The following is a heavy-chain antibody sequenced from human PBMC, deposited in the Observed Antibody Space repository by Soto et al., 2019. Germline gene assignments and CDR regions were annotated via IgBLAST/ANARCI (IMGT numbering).Heavy chain of an antibody. V-gene: IGHV1-18*01. J-gene: IGHJ4*02. CDR3: VRDHTPYCSGGSCYSNGLDY. CDR1: GYTFTSYG. D-gene: IGHD2-15*01. Sequence: QVQLVQSGAEVKKPGASVKVSCKASGYTFTSYGISWVRQAPGQGLEWMGWISAYNGNTNYAQKLQGRVTMTTDTSTSTAYMELRSLRSDDTAVYYCVRDHTPYCSGGSCYSNGLDYWGQGTLVTVSS. CDR2: ISAYNGNT.